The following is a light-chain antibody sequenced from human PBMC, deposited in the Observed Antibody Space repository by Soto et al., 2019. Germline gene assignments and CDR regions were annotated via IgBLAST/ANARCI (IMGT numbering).Light chain of an antibody. CDR2: GAS. Sequence: EIVMTQSPATLSVSPGERVTLSCRASQSVSSYLAWYQQKPGQAPRLLIYGASTGATGIPARFSGSGSGTEFILTISSLQSEDFAVYYCQQRSNWLWTFGQGTKVDIK. CDR1: QSVSSY. CDR3: QQRSNWLWT. V-gene: IGKV3-15*01. J-gene: IGKJ1*01.